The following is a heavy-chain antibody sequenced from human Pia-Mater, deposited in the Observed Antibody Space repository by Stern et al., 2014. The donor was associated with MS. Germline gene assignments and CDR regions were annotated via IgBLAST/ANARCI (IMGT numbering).Heavy chain of an antibody. CDR1: GFSVTSIGVG. J-gene: IGHJ4*02. CDR2: IYWDDDK. CDR3: AHSPITGGGLRFDY. Sequence: QVTLRESGPTVVKPTETLTLTCTLSGFSVTSIGVGVGWIRLPPGKALAWLSLIYWDDDKRYRPSLKSRLTITKDTAKNQVVLTMTNMGPGDTGTYFCAHSPITGGGLRFDYWGQGTQVTVSS. V-gene: IGHV2-5*02. D-gene: IGHD1-20*01.